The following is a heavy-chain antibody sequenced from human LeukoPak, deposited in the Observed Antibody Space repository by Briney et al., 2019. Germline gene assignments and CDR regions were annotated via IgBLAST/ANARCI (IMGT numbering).Heavy chain of an antibody. CDR1: GFTFSSYS. CDR3: ARRAGAYSHPYDY. V-gene: IGHV3-48*01. D-gene: IGHD4/OR15-4a*01. J-gene: IGHJ4*02. CDR2: ISSSSSTI. Sequence: GGSLRLSCAASGFTFSSYSMNWVGQAPGKGLEWVSYISSSSSTIYYADSVKGRFTISRDNAKNSLYLQMNSLRAEDTAVYYCARRAGAYSHPYDYWGQGTLVTVSS.